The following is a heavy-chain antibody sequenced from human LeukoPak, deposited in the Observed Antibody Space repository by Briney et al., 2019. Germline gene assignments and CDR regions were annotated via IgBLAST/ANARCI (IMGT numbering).Heavy chain of an antibody. CDR3: ARDGNWNYHPFDP. CDR1: GYTFTSYY. CDR2: INPSGGST. J-gene: IGHJ5*02. Sequence: ASVKVSCKASGYTFTSYYMHWVRQAPGQGLGWMGIINPSGGSTSYAQKFQGRVTMTRDTSISTAYMELSRLRSDDTAVYYCARDGNWNYHPFDPWGQGTLVTVSS. D-gene: IGHD1-7*01. V-gene: IGHV1-46*01.